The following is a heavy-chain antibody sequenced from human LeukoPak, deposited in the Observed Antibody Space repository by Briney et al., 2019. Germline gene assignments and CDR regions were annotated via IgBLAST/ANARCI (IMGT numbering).Heavy chain of an antibody. Sequence: GGSLRLSCAASGFTFSTYWMHWVRQAPGKGPVWVSRINYDGTDTVYTDSVKGRFTISRDNAKNTLYLQMNSLIAEDTAVYYCARHGVSTVDFDYWGQGTLVTVSS. J-gene: IGHJ4*02. CDR1: GFTFSTYW. CDR3: ARHGVSTVDFDY. V-gene: IGHV3-74*01. CDR2: INYDGTDT. D-gene: IGHD1-14*01.